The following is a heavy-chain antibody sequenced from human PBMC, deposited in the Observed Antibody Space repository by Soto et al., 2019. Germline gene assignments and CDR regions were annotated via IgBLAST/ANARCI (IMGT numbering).Heavy chain of an antibody. D-gene: IGHD2-15*01. V-gene: IGHV1-8*01. Sequence: SVKGSWEACRESYVCNSRYSVRPATAKGLEWMGWMNPNSGNTGYAQKLQGRVTMTRNTSISTAYMELSSLRSEDTAVYYCARGFFGGGTLWGQGTLVTVAS. J-gene: IGHJ4*02. CDR2: MNPNSGNT. CDR1: RESYVCNS. CDR3: ARGFFGGGTL.